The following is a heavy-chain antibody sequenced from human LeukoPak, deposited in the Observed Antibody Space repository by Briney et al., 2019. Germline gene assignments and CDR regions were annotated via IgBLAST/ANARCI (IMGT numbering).Heavy chain of an antibody. Sequence: ASVKVSCKASGYTFTKYAVNWVRQAPGQGLEWMGWISAYNGNTNYAQKLQGRVTMTTDTSTSTAYMELRSLRSDDTAVYYCARDYRTGFDYWGQGTLVTVSS. D-gene: IGHD7-27*01. CDR2: ISAYNGNT. CDR3: ARDYRTGFDY. CDR1: GYTFTKYA. J-gene: IGHJ4*02. V-gene: IGHV1-18*01.